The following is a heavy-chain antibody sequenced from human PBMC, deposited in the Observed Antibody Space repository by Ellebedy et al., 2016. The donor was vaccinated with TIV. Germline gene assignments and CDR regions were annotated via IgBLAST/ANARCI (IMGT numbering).Heavy chain of an antibody. V-gene: IGHV1-69*13. CDR3: AQKGHDPRNWFNP. CDR1: GYTFTSYD. CDR2: IIPIFGTA. J-gene: IGHJ5*02. Sequence: SVKVSCXASGYTFTSYDISWVRQAPGQGLEWMGGIIPIFGTANYAQKFQGRVTITADESTSTAYMELSSLRSEDTAVYYCAQKGHDPRNWFNPWGQGTLVTVSS.